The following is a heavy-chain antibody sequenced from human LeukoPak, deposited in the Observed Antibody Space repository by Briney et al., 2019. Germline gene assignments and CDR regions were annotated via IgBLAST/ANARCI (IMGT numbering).Heavy chain of an antibody. Sequence: GGSLRLSCAASGFTFSSYAMSWVRQAPGKGLEWVSAISGSGGSTYYAASVKGRFTISRDNSKNTLYLQMNSLRAEDTAVYYCAKDRARYCSSTSCLRGAFDIWGQGTMVTVSS. D-gene: IGHD2-2*01. CDR3: AKDRARYCSSTSCLRGAFDI. CDR2: ISGSGGST. V-gene: IGHV3-23*01. CDR1: GFTFSSYA. J-gene: IGHJ3*02.